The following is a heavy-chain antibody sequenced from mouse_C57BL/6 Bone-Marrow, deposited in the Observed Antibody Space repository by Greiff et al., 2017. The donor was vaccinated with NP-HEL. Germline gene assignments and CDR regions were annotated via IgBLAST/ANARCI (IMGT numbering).Heavy chain of an antibody. J-gene: IGHJ3*01. Sequence: VQLQQSGAELVKPGASVKLSCKASGYTFTSYWMHWVKQRPGQGLEWIGMIHPNSGSTNYNEKFKSKATLTVDKSSSTAYMQLSSLTSEDSAVYYCARSPPPHYYGSSYIFAYWGQGTLVTVSA. CDR2: IHPNSGST. CDR1: GYTFTSYW. D-gene: IGHD1-1*01. V-gene: IGHV1-64*01. CDR3: ARSPPPHYYGSSYIFAY.